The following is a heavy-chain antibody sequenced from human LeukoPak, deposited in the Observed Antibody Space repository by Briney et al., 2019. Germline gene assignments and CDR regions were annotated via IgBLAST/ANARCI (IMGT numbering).Heavy chain of an antibody. Sequence: GGSLRLSCAASGFTFSSYAMSWVRQAPGKGLEWVSYIGGDGVAFYADSVKGRFTMSKDDARKSLYLQMSSLRVENTALYYCAKDRANWAIDDRGQGTQVTVSS. V-gene: IGHV3-23*01. CDR1: GFTFSSYA. D-gene: IGHD2-2*02. J-gene: IGHJ4*02. CDR3: AKDRANWAIDD. CDR2: IGGDGVA.